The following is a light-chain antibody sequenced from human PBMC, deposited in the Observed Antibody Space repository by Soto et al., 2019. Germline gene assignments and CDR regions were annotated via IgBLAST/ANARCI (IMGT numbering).Light chain of an antibody. Sequence: EIVLTQSPATLSLSPGATGTLSCRASQTVNSYLAWYQPRPGQAPRLLIYDASNRATGVPARFSGSGSGTDFTLTISSLEPEDFALYYCQQRSNWPLTFGGGTKVEIK. J-gene: IGKJ4*01. CDR2: DAS. V-gene: IGKV3-11*01. CDR1: QTVNSY. CDR3: QQRSNWPLT.